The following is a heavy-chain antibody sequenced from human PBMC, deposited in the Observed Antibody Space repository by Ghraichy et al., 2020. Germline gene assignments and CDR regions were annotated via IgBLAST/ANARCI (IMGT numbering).Heavy chain of an antibody. CDR1: GFTVSSNY. V-gene: IGHV3-66*01. CDR2: IYSGGSA. CDR3: AKNSSSGWYHY. D-gene: IGHD6-19*01. J-gene: IGHJ4*02. Sequence: GGSLRLSCAASGFTVSSNYMSWVRQAPGKGLEWVSVIYSGGSAYYADSVKGRFTISRDNSKNTLYLQMNSLRAEDTAVYYCAKNSSSGWYHYWGQGTLVTVSS.